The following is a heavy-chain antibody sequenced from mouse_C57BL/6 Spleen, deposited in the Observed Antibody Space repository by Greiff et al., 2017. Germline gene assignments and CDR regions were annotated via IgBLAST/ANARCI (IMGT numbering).Heavy chain of an antibody. V-gene: IGHV14-4*01. D-gene: IGHD2-2*01. Sequence: EVKLLQSGAELVKPGASVKLSCKASGFTFKGYCIHWVKQRPGQGLGWIGWIYPDIGGTEYNSKFKGKATMTSDKSSSTAYIQLSSLTAEDSAVYYCTTLVENYCYFGGRGKGTTVTVST. CDR1: GFTFKGYC. J-gene: IGHJ1*03. CDR3: TTLVENYCYFGG. CDR2: IYPDIGGT.